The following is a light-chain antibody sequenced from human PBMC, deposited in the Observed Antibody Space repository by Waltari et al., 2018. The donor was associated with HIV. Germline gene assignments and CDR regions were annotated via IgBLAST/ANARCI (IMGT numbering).Light chain of an antibody. CDR1: QSVTNK. Sequence: DIQMTQSPSSLSALVGDSVAITCRASQSVTNKVNWYQQRPGEAPKLLIYDASTLHSGVPFRFGGGGSETAFTLTIAGLQADDFATYFCQQSYRSPLTFGPGTTV. J-gene: IGKJ3*01. CDR3: QQSYRSPLT. CDR2: DAS. V-gene: IGKV1-39*01.